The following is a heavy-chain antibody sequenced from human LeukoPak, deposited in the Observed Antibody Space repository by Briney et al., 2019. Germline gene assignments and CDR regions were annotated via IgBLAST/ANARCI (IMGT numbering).Heavy chain of an antibody. CDR3: AKDFSSSGWYDY. J-gene: IGHJ4*02. V-gene: IGHV3-23*01. D-gene: IGHD6-19*01. CDR1: GFTFSSYA. CDR2: ISGSGGST. Sequence: GGALRLSCAASGFTFSSYAMSWVRQAPRKGLEWVSAISGSGGSTYYADSVKGRFTISRDNSKNTLYLQMNSLRADDTAVYYCAKDFSSSGWYDYWGQGALVTVPS.